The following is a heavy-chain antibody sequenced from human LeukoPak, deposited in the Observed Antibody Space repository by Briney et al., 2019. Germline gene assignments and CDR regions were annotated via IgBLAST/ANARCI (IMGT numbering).Heavy chain of an antibody. CDR2: ISYDGSNK. CDR1: GFTFNNYC. J-gene: IGHJ4*02. V-gene: IGHV3-30*03. CDR3: ARGPQASGWSTSCLY. Sequence: GGSVRLPCAASGFTFNNYCKHWVRQAPGKAREWAGVISYDGSNKYYADSLKGRFTISRDNSKDTLSLQMNSLRAEDTAVYYCARGPQASGWSTSCLYWGQGTLVTVSS. D-gene: IGHD6-19*01.